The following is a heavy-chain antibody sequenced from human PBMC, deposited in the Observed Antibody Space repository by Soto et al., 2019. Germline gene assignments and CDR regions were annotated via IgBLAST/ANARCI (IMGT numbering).Heavy chain of an antibody. V-gene: IGHV3-23*01. CDR2: ISGSGGST. Sequence: CAASGFTFSSYAMSWVRQAPGKGLEWVSAISGSGGSTYYADSVKGRFTISRDNSKNTLYLQMNSLRAEDTAVYYCAKFNSRRAYNGYFDYWGQGTLVTVSS. CDR1: GFTFSSYA. J-gene: IGHJ4*02. CDR3: AKFNSRRAYNGYFDY. D-gene: IGHD1-1*01.